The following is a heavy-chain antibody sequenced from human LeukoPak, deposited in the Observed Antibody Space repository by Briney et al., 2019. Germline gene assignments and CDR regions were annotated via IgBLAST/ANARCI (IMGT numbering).Heavy chain of an antibody. CDR2: ITPDGSRD. J-gene: IGHJ4*02. D-gene: IGHD1-7*01. V-gene: IGHV3-7*01. CDR3: ARLMGTVTTYDY. CDR1: GFTFSNHW. Sequence: GGSLRLSCAASGFTFSNHWMSWVRQAPGKGLEWVASITPDGSRDYYMDSVKGRFTISRDNAENSLYLQMNSLGAEDTAVYYCARLMGTVTTYDYWGQGTLVTVSS.